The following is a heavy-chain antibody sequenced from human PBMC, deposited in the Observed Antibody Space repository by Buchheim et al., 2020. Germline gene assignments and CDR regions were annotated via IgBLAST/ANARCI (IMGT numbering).Heavy chain of an antibody. CDR3: ASQRNYYDSSGYFLFDY. Sequence: QLQLQESGPGLVKPSETLSLTCTVSGGSISSGDYYWSWIRQPPGKGLEWIGYIYYSGSTYYNPSLKSRVTISVDTSKNQFSLKLSSVTAADTAVYYCASQRNYYDSSGYFLFDYWGQGTL. CDR2: IYYSGST. D-gene: IGHD3-22*01. J-gene: IGHJ4*02. CDR1: GGSISSGDYY. V-gene: IGHV4-30-4*01.